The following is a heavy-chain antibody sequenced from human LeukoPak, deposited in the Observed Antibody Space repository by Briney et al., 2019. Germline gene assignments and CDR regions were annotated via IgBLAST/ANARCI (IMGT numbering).Heavy chain of an antibody. CDR2: IYYSGST. V-gene: IGHV4-61*05. CDR1: GGSISSSSYY. CDR3: ARAGDSSGYYDAFDI. Sequence: SETLSLTCSVSGGSISSSSYYWGWIRQPPGKGLEWIGYIYYSGSTNYNPSLKSRVTISVDTSKNQFSLKLSSVTAADTAVYYCARAGDSSGYYDAFDIWGQGTMVTVSS. J-gene: IGHJ3*02. D-gene: IGHD3-22*01.